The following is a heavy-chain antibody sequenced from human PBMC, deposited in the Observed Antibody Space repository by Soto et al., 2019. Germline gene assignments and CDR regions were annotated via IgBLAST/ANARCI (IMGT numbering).Heavy chain of an antibody. CDR1: GYTFTRYD. V-gene: IGHV1-8*01. Sequence: ASVKVSRKASGYTFTRYDINWVRQATGPGLEWVGWMNPNSGNTGYAQSLQGRVTLTRDTSTSTAYMELSSLRSEDTAVYYCTRGADPWGQGTLVTFSS. J-gene: IGHJ5*02. CDR3: TRGADP. CDR2: MNPNSGNT.